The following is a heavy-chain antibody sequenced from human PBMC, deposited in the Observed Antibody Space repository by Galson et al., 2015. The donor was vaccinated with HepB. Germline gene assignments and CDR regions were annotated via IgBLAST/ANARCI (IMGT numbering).Heavy chain of an antibody. CDR3: AKDLGGSSSHEQIDY. D-gene: IGHD6-6*01. J-gene: IGHJ4*02. CDR2: ISYDGGDK. V-gene: IGHV3-30*18. CDR1: EFIFSSYG. Sequence: SLRLSCAASEFIFSSYGMHWVRQAPGKGLEWVAAISYDGGDKYYADSVKGRFTISRDSYKLFLQMNSLRAEDTAVYYCAKDLGGSSSHEQIDYWGQGTLVTVSS.